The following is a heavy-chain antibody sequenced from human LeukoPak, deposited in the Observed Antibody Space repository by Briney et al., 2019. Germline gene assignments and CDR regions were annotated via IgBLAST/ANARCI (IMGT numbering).Heavy chain of an antibody. Sequence: GGSLRLSCAASGFILSNYWMGWVRQAPGKGLEWVSAISGSGGSTYYAVSVKGRFTISRDKSKNTLSLQMNILRAEDTAVYYCAKDRHFEGSGSSTWEWDVWGKGTTVTISS. V-gene: IGHV3-23*01. D-gene: IGHD3-10*01. CDR1: GFILSNYW. CDR2: ISGSGGST. CDR3: AKDRHFEGSGSSTWEWDV. J-gene: IGHJ6*04.